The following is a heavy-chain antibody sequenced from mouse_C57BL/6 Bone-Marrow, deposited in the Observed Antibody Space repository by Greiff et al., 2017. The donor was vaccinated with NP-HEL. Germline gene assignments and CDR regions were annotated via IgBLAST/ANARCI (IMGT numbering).Heavy chain of an antibody. CDR3: ARVDGGWFAY. Sequence: EVQRVESGPGLVKPSQSLSLTCSVTGYSITSGYYWNWIRQFPGNKLEWMGYISYDGSNNYNPSLKNRISITRDTSKNQFFLKLNSVTTEDTATYYCARVDGGWFAYWGQGTLVTVSA. CDR2: ISYDGSN. J-gene: IGHJ3*01. V-gene: IGHV3-6*01. CDR1: GYSITSGYY.